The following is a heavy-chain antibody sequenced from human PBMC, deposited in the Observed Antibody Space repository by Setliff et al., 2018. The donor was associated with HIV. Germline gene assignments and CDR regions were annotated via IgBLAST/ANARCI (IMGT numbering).Heavy chain of an antibody. CDR3: ARTPEGAAVFDY. J-gene: IGHJ4*02. CDR1: GYTFTNYD. V-gene: IGHV1-8*03. CDR2: MNPDSGNT. Sequence: VASVKVSCKASGYTFTNYDINWVRQATGQGLEWMGWMNPDSGNTGYAQKFQGRVTITRDTSISTAYMELSSLGSEDTAVFYCARTPEGAAVFDYWGQGTLVTVSS. D-gene: IGHD6-25*01.